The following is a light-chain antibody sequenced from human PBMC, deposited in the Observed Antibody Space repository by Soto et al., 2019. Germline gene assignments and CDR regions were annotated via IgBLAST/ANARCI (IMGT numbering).Light chain of an antibody. Sequence: DIQMTQSPSSLSASVGDRVTITCRASQSISNYLNWYQQKPGKAPKLLIYAASSLQSWVPSRFSGSGSATDFTLTISSLQPEDFATYYCQQSYSNPSTFGQGTKLEIE. J-gene: IGKJ2*02. CDR2: AAS. CDR3: QQSYSNPST. CDR1: QSISNY. V-gene: IGKV1-39*01.